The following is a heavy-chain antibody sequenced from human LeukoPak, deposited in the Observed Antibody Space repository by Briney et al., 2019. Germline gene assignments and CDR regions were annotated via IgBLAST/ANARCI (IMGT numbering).Heavy chain of an antibody. CDR2: IRYDGSNK. Sequence: GGSLKLSCAASGFTFSSYGMHWVRQAPGKGLEWVAFIRYDGSNKYYADSVKGRFTISRDNSKNTLYLQMNSLRAEDTAVYYCAKDKRIQLWLEYYFDYWGQGTLVTVSS. CDR1: GFTFSSYG. V-gene: IGHV3-30*02. D-gene: IGHD5-18*01. CDR3: AKDKRIQLWLEYYFDY. J-gene: IGHJ4*02.